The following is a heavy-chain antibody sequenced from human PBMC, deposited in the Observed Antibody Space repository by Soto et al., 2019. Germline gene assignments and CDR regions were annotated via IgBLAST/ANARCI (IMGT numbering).Heavy chain of an antibody. J-gene: IGHJ6*02. CDR2: IYYSGST. D-gene: IGHD3-10*01. CDR3: AREYYGSGSYYNWGSDYYGMDV. CDR1: GGSISSGGYY. V-gene: IGHV4-31*03. Sequence: QVQLQESGPGLVKPSQTLSLTCTVSGGSISSGGYYWSWIRQHPGKGLECIGYIYYSGSTYYNRSLKSRVTISVDTSKNQFSLKLSSVTDADTAVHYCAREYYGSGSYYNWGSDYYGMDVWGQGTTVTVSS.